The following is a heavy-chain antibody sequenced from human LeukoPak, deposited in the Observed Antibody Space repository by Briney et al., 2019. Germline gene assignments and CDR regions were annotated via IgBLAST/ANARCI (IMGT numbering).Heavy chain of an antibody. V-gene: IGHV3-30-3*01. CDR3: AKDFGSGWYGYFDY. Sequence: GGSLRLSCAASGFTFSSYAMSWVRQAPGKGLEWVAVISYDGSNKYYADSVKGRFTISRDNAKNSLYLQMNSLRAEDTALYYCAKDFGSGWYGYFDYWGQGTLVTVSS. CDR2: ISYDGSNK. J-gene: IGHJ4*02. CDR1: GFTFSSYA. D-gene: IGHD6-19*01.